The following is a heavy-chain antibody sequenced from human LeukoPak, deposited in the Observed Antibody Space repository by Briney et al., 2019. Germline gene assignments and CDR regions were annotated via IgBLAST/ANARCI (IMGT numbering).Heavy chain of an antibody. CDR3: ARDISSSWYFVQVFDY. Sequence: ASVKVSFKASGYTFTIYGISWVRQAPGQGLEWMGWISAYNGNTNYAQKLQGRVTMTTDTSTSTAYMELRSLRSDDTAVYYCARDISSSWYFVQVFDYWGQGTLVTVSS. D-gene: IGHD6-13*01. CDR2: ISAYNGNT. V-gene: IGHV1-18*01. CDR1: GYTFTIYG. J-gene: IGHJ4*02.